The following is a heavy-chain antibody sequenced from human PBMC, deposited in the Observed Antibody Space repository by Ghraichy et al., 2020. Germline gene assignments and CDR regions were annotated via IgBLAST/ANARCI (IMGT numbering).Heavy chain of an antibody. D-gene: IGHD3-3*01. Sequence: SETLSLTCAVYGGSFSGYYWSWIRQPPGKGLEWIGEINHSGSTNYNPSLKSRVTISVDTSKNQFSLKLSSVTAADTAVYYCARKELRFLEWLFPYYGMDVWGQGTTVTVSS. CDR3: ARKELRFLEWLFPYYGMDV. J-gene: IGHJ6*02. CDR2: INHSGST. CDR1: GGSFSGYY. V-gene: IGHV4-34*01.